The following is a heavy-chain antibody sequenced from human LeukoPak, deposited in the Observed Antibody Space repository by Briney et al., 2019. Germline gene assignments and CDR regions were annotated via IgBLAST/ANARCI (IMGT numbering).Heavy chain of an antibody. D-gene: IGHD2-15*01. Sequence: SETLSLTCTVSGGSISSYYWSWIRQPPGKGLEWIGYIYYSGSTNYNPSLKSRVTISVDTSKNQFSLKLSSVTAADTAVYYCARDRWHAGRFDYWGQGTLVTVSS. CDR3: ARDRWHAGRFDY. CDR1: GGSISSYY. V-gene: IGHV4-59*01. J-gene: IGHJ4*02. CDR2: IYYSGST.